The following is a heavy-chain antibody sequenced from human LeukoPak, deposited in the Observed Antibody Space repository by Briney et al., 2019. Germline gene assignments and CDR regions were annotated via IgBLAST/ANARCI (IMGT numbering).Heavy chain of an antibody. CDR2: IGGSGGST. J-gene: IGHJ4*02. CDR3: ARDSLQWLIRNVFDY. CDR1: GFTFSSYV. D-gene: IGHD6-19*01. Sequence: SGGSLRLSGVASGFTFSSYVMSWVRQAPGKGLEWVSGIGGSGGSTYYADSVKGRFTISRDNSKNTLYLQMNSLRVEDTAVYYCARDSLQWLIRNVFDYWGQGALVTVSS. V-gene: IGHV3-23*01.